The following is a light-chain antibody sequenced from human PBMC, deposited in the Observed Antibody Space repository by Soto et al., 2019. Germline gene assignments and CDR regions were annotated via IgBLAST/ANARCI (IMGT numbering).Light chain of an antibody. V-gene: IGLV2-11*01. Sequence: QSALTQPPSVSGSPGQSVTISCTGTSSDVGGYNYVSWYQQHPGKAPKLMISDVSKRPSGVPDRFSGSKSGNTASLTISGLQAEDEADYFCCSYSGTYIWVFGGGTKLTVL. J-gene: IGLJ3*02. CDR2: DVS. CDR1: SSDVGGYNY. CDR3: CSYSGTYIWV.